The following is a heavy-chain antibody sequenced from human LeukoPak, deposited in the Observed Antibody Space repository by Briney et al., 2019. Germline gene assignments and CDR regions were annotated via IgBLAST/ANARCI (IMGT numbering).Heavy chain of an antibody. D-gene: IGHD1-26*01. CDR3: AKDAPTTTNFYFFDY. J-gene: IGHJ4*02. CDR2: ISKSGDIT. CDR1: GFTFTIYA. Sequence: GGCLRLSCAASGFTFTIYAMPCVRQARGRGREWISGISKSGDITFYADSVKGRFTISRDTSKSAVYLQMNSLRAEDTAIYYCAKDAPTTTNFYFFDYWGQGALATVSS. V-gene: IGHV3-23*01.